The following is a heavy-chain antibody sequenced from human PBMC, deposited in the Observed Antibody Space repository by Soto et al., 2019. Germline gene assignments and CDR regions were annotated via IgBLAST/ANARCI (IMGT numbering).Heavy chain of an antibody. CDR1: GFTFGDSY. J-gene: IGHJ5*02. CDR2: ISPGSRYP. D-gene: IGHD2-15*01. CDR3: VRGGGGGLFDP. V-gene: IGHV3-11*06. Sequence: GGSLSLSCAGSGFTFGDSYMSWIRQAPGKGLEWLSYISPGSRYPAYADSVKGRFTISRDNAKRSLYLQMMSLAAEDTAIYYCVRGGGGGLFDPWGQGTMVTVSS.